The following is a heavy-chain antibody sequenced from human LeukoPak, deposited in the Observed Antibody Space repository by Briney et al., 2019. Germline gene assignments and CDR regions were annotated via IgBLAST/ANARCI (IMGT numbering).Heavy chain of an antibody. V-gene: IGHV3-48*04. CDR3: ARTPELWSYFMDV. CDR2: ISSSSSTI. CDR1: GFTFSSYS. D-gene: IGHD2-21*01. Sequence: SLRLSCAASGFTFSSYSMNWVRQAPGKGLEWVSYISSSSSTIYYADSVKGRFTISRDNAKNSLYLQMNSLRAEDTAVYYCARTPELWSYFMDVWGKGTTVTVSS. J-gene: IGHJ6*03.